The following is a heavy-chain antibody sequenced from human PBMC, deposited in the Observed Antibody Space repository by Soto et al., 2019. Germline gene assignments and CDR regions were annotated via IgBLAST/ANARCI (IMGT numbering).Heavy chain of an antibody. CDR2: INAGNGNT. V-gene: IGHV1-3*01. Sequence: ASVKVSCKASGYTFTSYAMHWVRQAPGQRLEWMGWINAGNGNTKYSQKFQGRVTITRDTSASTAYMELSSLRSEDTAVHYCAREVATIGSHPAGFDPWGQGTLVTVSS. CDR1: GYTFTSYA. D-gene: IGHD5-12*01. J-gene: IGHJ5*02. CDR3: AREVATIGSHPAGFDP.